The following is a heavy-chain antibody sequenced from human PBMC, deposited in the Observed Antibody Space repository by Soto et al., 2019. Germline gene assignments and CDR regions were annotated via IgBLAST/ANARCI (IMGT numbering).Heavy chain of an antibody. CDR3: ARGITAMGPFDY. Sequence: ESLNISCKGSGYISWSAWVRQMPGKGLEWMGIIYPGNSDTRYSPSFQCQVTISADRSISTRYLQWSSLKASDSAMYYCARGITAMGPFDYCAQGILVPLSS. D-gene: IGHD1-20*01. J-gene: IGHJ4*02. V-gene: IGHV5-51*01. CDR2: IYPGNSDT. CDR1: GYISW.